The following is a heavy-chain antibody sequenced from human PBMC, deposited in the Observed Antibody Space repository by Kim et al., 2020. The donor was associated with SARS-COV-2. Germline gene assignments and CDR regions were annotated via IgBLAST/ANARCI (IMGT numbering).Heavy chain of an antibody. CDR2: ISYDGSNK. CDR3: ARDAVVGSGSYYLRPNYYYYGMDV. Sequence: GGSLRLSCATSGFTFSSYGMHWVRQAPGKGLEWVAVISYDGSNKYYADSVKGRFTISRDNSKNTLYLQMNSLRAEDTAVYYCARDAVVGSGSYYLRPNYYYYGMDVWGQGTTVTVSS. D-gene: IGHD3-10*01. V-gene: IGHV3-33*05. CDR1: GFTFSSYG. J-gene: IGHJ6*02.